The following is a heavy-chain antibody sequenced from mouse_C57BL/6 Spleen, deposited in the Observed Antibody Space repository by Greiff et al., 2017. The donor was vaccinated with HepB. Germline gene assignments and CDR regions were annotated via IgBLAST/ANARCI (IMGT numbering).Heavy chain of an antibody. CDR2: IDPSDSYT. CDR1: GYTFTSYW. D-gene: IGHD1-1*01. Sequence: QVQLQQPGAELVMPGASVKLSCKASGYTFTSYWMHWVKQRPGQGLEWIGEIDPSDSYTNYNQKFKGKSTLTVDKSSSTAYMQLSSLTSDDSAVYYCARELLRSYYFDYWGQGTTLTVSS. V-gene: IGHV1-69*01. CDR3: ARELLRSYYFDY. J-gene: IGHJ2*01.